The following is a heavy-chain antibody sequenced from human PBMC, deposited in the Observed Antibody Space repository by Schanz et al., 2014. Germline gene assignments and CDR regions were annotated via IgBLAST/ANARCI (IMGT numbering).Heavy chain of an antibody. V-gene: IGHV3-48*01. CDR2: ISSSSSTR. CDR1: GFTLSSYG. J-gene: IGHJ4*02. Sequence: VRLVESGGGVVQPGRSLRLSCAASGFTLSSYGMHWVRQAPGKGLEWVSYISSSSSTRYYADSVKGRFTISRDNAKNSVFLQMNSLRAEDTAVYYCVRDSFFAFDYWGQGTLXTVSS. CDR3: VRDSFFAFDY. D-gene: IGHD3-3*01.